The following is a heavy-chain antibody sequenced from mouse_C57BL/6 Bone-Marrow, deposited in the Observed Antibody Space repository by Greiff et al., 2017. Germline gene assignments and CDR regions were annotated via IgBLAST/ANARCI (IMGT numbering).Heavy chain of an antibody. V-gene: IGHV1-82*01. J-gene: IGHJ2*01. Sequence: VKLMESGPELVKPGASVKISCKASGYAFSSSWMNWVKQRPGKGLEWIGRIYPGDGDTNYNGKFKGKATLTADKSSSTAYMQLSSLTSEDSAVYCCARVLITTVVATDYWGQGTTLTVSS. CDR2: IYPGDGDT. CDR3: ARVLITTVVATDY. CDR1: GYAFSSSW. D-gene: IGHD1-1*01.